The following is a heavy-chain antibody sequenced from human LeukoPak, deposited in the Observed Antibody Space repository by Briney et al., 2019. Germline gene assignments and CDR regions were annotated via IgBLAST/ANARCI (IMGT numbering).Heavy chain of an antibody. Sequence: GGSLRLSCAASGFTFSSYEMNWVRQAPGKGLEWVSYISSSGSTIYYADSVKGRFTISRDNAKNSLYLQMNSLRAEDTAVYYCARDPTYDSSGYGAQYYFDYLGQGTLVTVSS. CDR1: GFTFSSYE. J-gene: IGHJ4*02. D-gene: IGHD3-22*01. CDR2: ISSSGSTI. CDR3: ARDPTYDSSGYGAQYYFDY. V-gene: IGHV3-48*03.